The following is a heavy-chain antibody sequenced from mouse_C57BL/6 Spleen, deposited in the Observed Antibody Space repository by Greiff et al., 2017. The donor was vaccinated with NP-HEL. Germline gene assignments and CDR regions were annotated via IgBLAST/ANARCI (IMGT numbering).Heavy chain of an antibody. CDR1: GYTFTSYW. J-gene: IGHJ4*01. Sequence: QVQLQQPGAELVKPGASVKLSCKASGYTFTSYWMQWVKQRPGQGLEWIGEIAPSDSYTNYNQKFKGKATLTVDTSASTAYMQLSSLTSEDSAVYYCARRQGYAMDYWGQGTSVTVSS. CDR3: ARRQGYAMDY. D-gene: IGHD3-2*01. V-gene: IGHV1-50*01. CDR2: IAPSDSYT.